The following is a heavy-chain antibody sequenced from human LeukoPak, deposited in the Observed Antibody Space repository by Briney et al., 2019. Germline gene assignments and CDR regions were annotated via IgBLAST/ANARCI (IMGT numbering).Heavy chain of an antibody. Sequence: SETLSLTCAVYGGSFSGYYWSWIRQPSGKGLEWIGEINHSGSTNYNPSLKSRVTISVDTSKNQFSLKLSSVTAADTAVYYCARGRNLYSGSYYSYYYHYMDVWGKGTTVTVSS. V-gene: IGHV4-34*01. CDR2: INHSGST. D-gene: IGHD1-26*01. CDR1: GGSFSGYY. CDR3: ARGRNLYSGSYYSYYYHYMDV. J-gene: IGHJ6*03.